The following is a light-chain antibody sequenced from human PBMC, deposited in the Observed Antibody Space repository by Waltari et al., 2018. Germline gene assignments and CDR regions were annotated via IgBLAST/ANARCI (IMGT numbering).Light chain of an antibody. CDR3: QQYFDTPS. CDR2: WAS. V-gene: IGKV4-1*01. CDR1: QSLLYRANNKNY. Sequence: DIVMTQSPDSLAVSLGERATIKCKSGQSLLYRANNKNYLAGYQQKPGQPPKRLISWASTRDSGGPDRFSGSGSGTDFTLTISSLQAADVAVYYCQQYFDTPSFGPGTKVEIK. J-gene: IGKJ3*01.